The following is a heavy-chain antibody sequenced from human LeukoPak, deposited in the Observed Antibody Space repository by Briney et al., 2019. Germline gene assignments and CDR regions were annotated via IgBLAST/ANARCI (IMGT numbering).Heavy chain of an antibody. Sequence: PSETLSLTCTVSDYSINNNYYWGWIRQPPGKGLECIGAIYRSGSTYYNPSLKSRITISVDTSKNHFSLKLTSVTAADTAIYYCARLTGSSWSFDHWGQGTLVAVSS. J-gene: IGHJ4*02. CDR1: DYSINNNYY. D-gene: IGHD6-13*01. CDR3: ARLTGSSWSFDH. V-gene: IGHV4-38-2*02. CDR2: IYRSGST.